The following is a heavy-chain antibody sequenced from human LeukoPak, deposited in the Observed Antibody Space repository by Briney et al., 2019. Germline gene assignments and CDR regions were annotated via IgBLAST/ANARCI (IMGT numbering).Heavy chain of an antibody. Sequence: GGSLRLSCAASGFTFSSYSMNWVRQAPGKGLEWVANIKQDGSEKYYVDSVKGRFTISRDNAKNSLYLQMNSLRAEDTAVYYCARMRKMTTVTTGFDYFDYWGQGTLVTVSS. D-gene: IGHD4-17*01. V-gene: IGHV3-7*01. CDR2: IKQDGSEK. J-gene: IGHJ4*02. CDR1: GFTFSSYS. CDR3: ARMRKMTTVTTGFDYFDY.